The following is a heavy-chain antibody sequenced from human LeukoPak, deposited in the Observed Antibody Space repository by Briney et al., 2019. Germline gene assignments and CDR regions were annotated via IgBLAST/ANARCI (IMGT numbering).Heavy chain of an antibody. CDR1: GFTFSSYT. CDR3: ARDPWTSSHCMDV. V-gene: IGHV3-21*06. CDR2: ISSSSSYI. J-gene: IGHJ6*03. D-gene: IGHD2-2*01. Sequence: GGSLRLSCAASGFTFSSYTMNWVRQAPGKGLEGVSSISSSSSYIYYADSVKGRFTISRNNAKNSLYLEMNSLRAEDTAVYYCARDPWTSSHCMDVWGKGTTVTVYS.